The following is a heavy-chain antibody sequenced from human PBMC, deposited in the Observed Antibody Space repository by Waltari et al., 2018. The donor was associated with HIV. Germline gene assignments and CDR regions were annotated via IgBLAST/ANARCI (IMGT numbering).Heavy chain of an antibody. J-gene: IGHJ5*02. CDR1: GYSFTSYW. Sequence: EVQLVQSGAEVKKPGESLKISCKGSGYSFTSYWIGWVRQMPGKGLEWMGIVYPGGADTSYSPPFQGQVTISADRSISTAYLQWSSLKASDTAMYYCARQGCGGDCHNWFDPWGQGTLVTVSS. CDR3: ARQGCGGDCHNWFDP. D-gene: IGHD2-21*02. CDR2: VYPGGADT. V-gene: IGHV5-51*01.